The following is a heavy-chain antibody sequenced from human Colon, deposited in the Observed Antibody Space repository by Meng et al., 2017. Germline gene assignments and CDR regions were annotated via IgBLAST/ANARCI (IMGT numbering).Heavy chain of an antibody. J-gene: IGHJ4*01. CDR3: ARSYFDGSGRFDC. Sequence: GESLKISCAASGFTFGSFAMQWARQAPGKGLEWVAVVSYDGSAQDYADSVKGRFIISRDNSKNTRYLQMNSLRVEDTAIYYCARSYFDGSGRFDCWGQGTRVTVSS. CDR1: GFTFGSFA. D-gene: IGHD3-22*01. CDR2: VSYDGSAQ. V-gene: IGHV3-30*03.